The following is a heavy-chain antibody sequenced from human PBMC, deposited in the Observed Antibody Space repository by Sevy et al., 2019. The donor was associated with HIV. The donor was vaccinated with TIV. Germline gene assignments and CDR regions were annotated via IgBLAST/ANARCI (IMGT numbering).Heavy chain of an antibody. D-gene: IGHD6-19*01. Sequence: GGSLRLSCAASEFIFISYAMSWVRQAPGKGLEWVSSISGSGGSTYYADSVKGRFTVSRDNSKNMLYLQMNSLRAEDMAVYYCAKEELSGFYWGQGTLVTVSS. CDR3: AKEELSGFY. V-gene: IGHV3-23*01. J-gene: IGHJ4*02. CDR2: ISGSGGST. CDR1: EFIFISYA.